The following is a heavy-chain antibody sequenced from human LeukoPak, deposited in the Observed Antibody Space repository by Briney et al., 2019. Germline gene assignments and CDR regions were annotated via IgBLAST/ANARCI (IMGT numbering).Heavy chain of an antibody. CDR2: IKQDGSEK. CDR1: GFTFSSYW. CDR3: ARGYYGSGSYGRFDY. J-gene: IGHJ4*02. Sequence: GGSLRLSCAASGFTFSSYWMSWVRQAPGKGLEWVANIKQDGSEKYYVDSVKGRFTISRDNAKNSLYLQMHSLRAEDTAVYYCARGYYGSGSYGRFDYWGQGTLVTVSS. V-gene: IGHV3-7*01. D-gene: IGHD3-10*01.